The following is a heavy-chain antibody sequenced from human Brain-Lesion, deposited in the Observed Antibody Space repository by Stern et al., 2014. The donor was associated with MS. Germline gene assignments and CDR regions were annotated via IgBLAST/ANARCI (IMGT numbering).Heavy chain of an antibody. CDR1: GGSVGSGSYD. Sequence: QLQLQESGPGLVKPSQTLSLTCTVSGGSVGSGSYDWSWIRQPPGKGLEWIGRIYTTGSTYYNPSLKSRVSISIDTSKNQFSLKLPSVTAADTAVYYCARDKEDTNMAFRYFDNWGQGTLVTVSS. CDR2: IYTTGST. D-gene: IGHD5-18*01. J-gene: IGHJ4*02. CDR3: ARDKEDTNMAFRYFDN. V-gene: IGHV4-61*02.